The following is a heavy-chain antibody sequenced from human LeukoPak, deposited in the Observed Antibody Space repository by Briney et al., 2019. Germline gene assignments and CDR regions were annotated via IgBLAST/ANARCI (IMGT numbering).Heavy chain of an antibody. CDR1: GGSISSYY. Sequence: SXTXXXTCXVSGGSISSYYXSWIRQPPGXXXEWIGYIYYSGSTNYNPSLKSRVTISVDTSKNQFSLKLSSVTAADTAVYYCARRVGENAFDIWGQGTMVTVSS. D-gene: IGHD3-10*01. CDR2: IYYSGST. CDR3: ARRVGENAFDI. J-gene: IGHJ3*02. V-gene: IGHV4-59*01.